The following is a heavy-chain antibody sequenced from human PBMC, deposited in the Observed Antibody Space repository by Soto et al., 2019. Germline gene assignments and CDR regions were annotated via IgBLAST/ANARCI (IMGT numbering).Heavy chain of an antibody. CDR3: ATYSGNYERYGVYYGMDV. Sequence: PGGSLRLSCEASGFTSGSYWMAWVRQAPGKGLEWVSSISGSGGSTYYADSVKGRFTISRDNSKNTLYLQMNSLRAEDTAVYYCATYSGNYERYGVYYGMDVWGQGTTVTAP. D-gene: IGHD1-26*01. J-gene: IGHJ6*02. CDR1: GFTSGSYW. V-gene: IGHV3-23*01. CDR2: ISGSGGST.